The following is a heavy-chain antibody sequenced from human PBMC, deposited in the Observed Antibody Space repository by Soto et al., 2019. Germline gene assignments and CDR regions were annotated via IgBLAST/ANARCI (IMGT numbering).Heavy chain of an antibody. Sequence: GASVKVSCKASGYTFTGYYMHWVRQAPGQGLEWMGWINPNSGGTNYAQKFQGWVTMTRDTSISTAYMELSRMRSDDTAVYYCARDQWNRLLWFGELLGDYYYGMDVWGQGTTVTVSS. D-gene: IGHD3-10*01. J-gene: IGHJ6*02. CDR1: GYTFTGYY. CDR3: ARDQWNRLLWFGELLGDYYYGMDV. V-gene: IGHV1-2*04. CDR2: INPNSGGT.